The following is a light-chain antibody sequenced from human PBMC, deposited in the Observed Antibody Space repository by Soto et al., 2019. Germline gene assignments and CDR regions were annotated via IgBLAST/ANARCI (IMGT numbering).Light chain of an antibody. Sequence: EIVLPQSPGTLSFSPGERATLSCRASQSVSSSYLAWYQQRRGQAPRLLIYGATTRATDIPARFSGSGSGTEFTLTISSLQSEDFAVYYCQESMAGFGQGTRLEIK. CDR3: QESMAG. V-gene: IGKV3-15*01. CDR1: QSVSSSY. CDR2: GAT. J-gene: IGKJ5*01.